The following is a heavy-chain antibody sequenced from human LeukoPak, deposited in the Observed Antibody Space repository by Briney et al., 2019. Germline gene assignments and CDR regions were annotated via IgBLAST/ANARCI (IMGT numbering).Heavy chain of an antibody. CDR1: GGSINSYY. J-gene: IGHJ6*03. V-gene: IGHV4-4*07. D-gene: IGHD3-3*01. Sequence: SETLSLTCTVSGGSINSYYWSWIRQPAGQGLEWIGRFYATGNTNYSPSLKSRVTMSVDTSKNQFSLKLSSVTAADTAVYYCAREGEYDFWSGYSATHYYMDVWRKGTTVTVSS. CDR2: FYATGNT. CDR3: AREGEYDFWSGYSATHYYMDV.